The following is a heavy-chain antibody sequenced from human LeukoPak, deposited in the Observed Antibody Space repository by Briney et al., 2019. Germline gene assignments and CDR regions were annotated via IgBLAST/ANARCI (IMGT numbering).Heavy chain of an antibody. V-gene: IGHV3-7*01. CDR1: GFSFSSYW. CDR3: ARDKVTY. J-gene: IGHJ4*02. CDR2: INIDGSEK. Sequence: GGSLRLSCAASGFSFSSYWMTWVRQAPGKGLEWVAHINIDGSEKYYVDSVKGRFTISRDNAKNSLYLQMNSLKVEDTAVYYCARDKVTYWGPGTLVTVSS.